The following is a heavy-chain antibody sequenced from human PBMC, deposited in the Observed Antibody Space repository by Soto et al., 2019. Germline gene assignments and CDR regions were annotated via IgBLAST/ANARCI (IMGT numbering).Heavy chain of an antibody. CDR1: GGSISSGGYS. J-gene: IGHJ5*02. Sequence: SETLSLTCAVSGGSISSGGYSWSWILQPPGKGLEWIGYIYHSGSTYYNPSLKSRVTISVDRSKNQFSLKLSSVTAADTAVYYCARDRGSGLNWCERWGQGKMVTVSA. CDR2: IYHSGST. D-gene: IGHD3-10*01. V-gene: IGHV4-30-2*01. CDR3: ARDRGSGLNWCER.